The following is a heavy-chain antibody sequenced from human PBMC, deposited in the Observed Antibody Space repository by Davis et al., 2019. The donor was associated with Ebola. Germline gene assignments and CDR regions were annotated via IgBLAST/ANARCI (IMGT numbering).Heavy chain of an antibody. CDR2: IYPGDSDT. Sequence: GESLKISCTGSGYSFTNYWIGWVRRMPGKGLEWMGIIYPGDSDTRYSPSLEGQVTISVDKSINTAYLQWSSLKASDTAIYYCARLPGVDTTQRGFDYWGQGSLVTVSS. J-gene: IGHJ4*02. V-gene: IGHV5-51*01. CDR3: ARLPGVDTTQRGFDY. D-gene: IGHD1-1*01. CDR1: GYSFTNYW.